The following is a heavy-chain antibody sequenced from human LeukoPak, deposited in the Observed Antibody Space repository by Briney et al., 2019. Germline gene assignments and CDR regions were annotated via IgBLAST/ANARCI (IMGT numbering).Heavy chain of an antibody. CDR1: GYNFTSYW. Sequence: GESLEISCKGSGYNFTSYWIVWVRPVPGKGLEWMGIIYPGDSDTRYSPSFQGQVTISADKSISTAYLQWSSLKASDTAMYYCATNRAFDIWGQGTMVTVSS. V-gene: IGHV5-51*01. J-gene: IGHJ3*02. CDR2: IYPGDSDT. CDR3: ATNRAFDI. D-gene: IGHD1-14*01.